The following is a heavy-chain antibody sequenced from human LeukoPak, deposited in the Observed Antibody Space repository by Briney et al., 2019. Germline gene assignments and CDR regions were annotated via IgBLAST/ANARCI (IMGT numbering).Heavy chain of an antibody. CDR3: ARDRYYYDSSGYRFDP. CDR1: GGSISSYY. J-gene: IGHJ5*02. V-gene: IGHV4-4*07. D-gene: IGHD3-22*01. CDR2: IYTSGST. Sequence: SETLSLTCTVSGGSISSYYWSWIRQPAGKGLEWIGRIYTSGSTNYNPSLKSRVTMSVDTSKNQFSLKLNSVTAADTAVYYCARDRYYYDSSGYRFDPWGQGTLVTISS.